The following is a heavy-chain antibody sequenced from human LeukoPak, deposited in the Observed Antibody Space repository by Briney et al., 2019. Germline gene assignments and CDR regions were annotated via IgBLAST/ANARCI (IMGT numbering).Heavy chain of an antibody. V-gene: IGHV3-15*01. Sequence: GGSLRLSCAASGFTFRNVWMSWVRQAPGKVLEWVGRIKSKTDGGTIDYAGPVKGRFTISRDDSKDTLYLQMTSLNTEDTAVYYCTTELPHISDSRGPDYWGQGTLVTVSS. CDR3: TTELPHISDSRGPDY. J-gene: IGHJ4*02. CDR1: GFTFRNVW. CDR2: IKSKTDGGTI. D-gene: IGHD3-22*01.